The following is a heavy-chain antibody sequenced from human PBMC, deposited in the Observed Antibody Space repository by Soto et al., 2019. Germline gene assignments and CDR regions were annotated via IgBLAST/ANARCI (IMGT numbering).Heavy chain of an antibody. Sequence: GESLKISCKGSGYSFTSYWIGWVRQMPGKGLEWMGIIYPGDSDTRYSPSFQGQVTISADKSVSTAYLLWSSLKASDTAMYYCARQLVSSPRGGGNDYWGQGTLVTVSS. CDR2: IYPGDSDT. CDR3: ARQLVSSPRGGGNDY. D-gene: IGHD6-6*01. V-gene: IGHV5-51*01. CDR1: GYSFTSYW. J-gene: IGHJ4*02.